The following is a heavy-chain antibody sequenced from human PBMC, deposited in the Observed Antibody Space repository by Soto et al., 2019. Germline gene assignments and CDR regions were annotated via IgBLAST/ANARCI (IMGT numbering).Heavy chain of an antibody. CDR3: ARLICASTICYFPAWFDP. D-gene: IGHD2-21*01. V-gene: IGHV4-31*03. CDR1: GDSITSDGYF. J-gene: IGHJ5*02. Sequence: QVQLQESGPGLVKPSQTLSLTCTVSGDSITSDGYFWSWIRQHPGKGLEWIGSIYHFGTTYYNPSTSLRLNMSMDMSKTQFPLTLNSVTAADTAVYYCARLICASTICYFPAWFDPWGRGTLVTVSS. CDR2: IYHFGTT.